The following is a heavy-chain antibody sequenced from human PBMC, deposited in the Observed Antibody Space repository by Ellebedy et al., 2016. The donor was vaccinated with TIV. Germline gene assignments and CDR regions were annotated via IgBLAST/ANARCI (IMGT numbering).Heavy chain of an antibody. CDR1: GFTFSSYS. Sequence: GESLKISCAASGFTFSSYSMNWVRQAPGKGLEWVSSISSSSSYIYYADSVKGRFTISRDNAKNSLYLQMNSLRAEDTAVYYCARDRGVTRYYGMDVWGQGTTVTVSS. CDR2: ISSSSSYI. J-gene: IGHJ6*02. CDR3: ARDRGVTRYYGMDV. D-gene: IGHD2-21*02. V-gene: IGHV3-21*01.